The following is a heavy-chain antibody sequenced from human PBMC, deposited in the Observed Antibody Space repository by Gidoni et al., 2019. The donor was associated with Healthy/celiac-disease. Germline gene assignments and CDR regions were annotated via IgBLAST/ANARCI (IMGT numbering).Heavy chain of an antibody. J-gene: IGHJ3*02. Sequence: SGFTFDDYAMHWFRQAPGKGLEWVSLISGDGGSTYYADSVKGRFTISRDNSKNSLYLQMNSLRTEDTALYYCAKDKGSSPDAFDIWGQGTMVTVSS. D-gene: IGHD1-26*01. CDR2: ISGDGGST. CDR3: AKDKGSSPDAFDI. V-gene: IGHV3-43*02. CDR1: GFTFDDYA.